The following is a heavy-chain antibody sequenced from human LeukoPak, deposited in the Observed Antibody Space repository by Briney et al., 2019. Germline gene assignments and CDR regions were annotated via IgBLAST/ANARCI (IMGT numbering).Heavy chain of an antibody. CDR2: ITAYNGNT. J-gene: IGHJ4*02. CDR3: ARCSGGSCYGPPVGY. V-gene: IGHV1-18*01. Sequence: ASVNVSCKASGYTFTSYGMSWVRQAPGQGLEWMGWITAYNGNTNYAQNLQGRVTMTTDTSTSTAYMELRSLRSDDTAVYYCARCSGGSCYGPPVGYWGQGTLVTVSS. D-gene: IGHD2-15*01. CDR1: GYTFTSYG.